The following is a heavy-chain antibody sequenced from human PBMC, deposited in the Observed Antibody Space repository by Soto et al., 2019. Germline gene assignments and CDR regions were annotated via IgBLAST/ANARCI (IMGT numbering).Heavy chain of an antibody. CDR2: MYSGGGT. Sequence: EVQLVESGGGLIQPGGSLRLSCVASGVTVKSNYMNWVRQAPGKGLEWVSVMYSGGGTSYADSVKGRFTISRDNSQNRLFLQMNSLRAEDTAVYYCARSGSWGYRGYDYGFFDYWGQGTLVTVSS. CDR3: ARSGSWGYRGYDYGFFDY. D-gene: IGHD5-12*01. V-gene: IGHV3-53*01. CDR1: GVTVKSNY. J-gene: IGHJ4*02.